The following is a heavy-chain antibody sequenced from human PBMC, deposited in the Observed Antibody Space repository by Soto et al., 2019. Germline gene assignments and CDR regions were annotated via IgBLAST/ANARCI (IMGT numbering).Heavy chain of an antibody. CDR1: GFTFMAYG. V-gene: IGHV3-33*01. Sequence: QVQLVESGGGVVQPGRSLRLSCVASGFTFMAYGMHWVRQAPGKGLEWVAVIWFDGSTEYYAESMRGRFTISRDNSKNTLYLQMNSLSVEDTGTYYCARDLRTGTYLDYWGQGTLVTVSS. J-gene: IGHJ4*02. D-gene: IGHD1-1*01. CDR3: ARDLRTGTYLDY. CDR2: IWFDGSTE.